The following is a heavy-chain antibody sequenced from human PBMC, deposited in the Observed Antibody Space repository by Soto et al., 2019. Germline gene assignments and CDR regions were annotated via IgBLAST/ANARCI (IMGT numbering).Heavy chain of an antibody. V-gene: IGHV4-59*08. CDR3: VTFYGDYVSY. CDR1: GGSISSYY. Sequence: SETLSLTCTVSGGSISSYYWSWIRQPPGKGLEWIGCIYYSGSTNYNPSLKSRVTISVDTSKNQFSLKLSSVTAADTAVYYCVTFYGDYVSYWGQGTLVTVSS. CDR2: IYYSGST. D-gene: IGHD4-17*01. J-gene: IGHJ4*02.